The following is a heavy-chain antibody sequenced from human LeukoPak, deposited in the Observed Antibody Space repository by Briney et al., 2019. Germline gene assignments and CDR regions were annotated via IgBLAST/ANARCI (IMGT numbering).Heavy chain of an antibody. CDR1: GGSISSYY. CDR2: IYHGGST. Sequence: SETLSLTCTVSGGSISSYYWSWIRQPPGKGLEWIGYIYHGGSTNYNPSLKSRVTISVDTSKNQFSLKLSSVTATDTAVYYCARAGPLCSGGRCYAYWGQGTPVTVSS. J-gene: IGHJ4*02. D-gene: IGHD2-15*01. V-gene: IGHV4-59*01. CDR3: ARAGPLCSGGRCYAY.